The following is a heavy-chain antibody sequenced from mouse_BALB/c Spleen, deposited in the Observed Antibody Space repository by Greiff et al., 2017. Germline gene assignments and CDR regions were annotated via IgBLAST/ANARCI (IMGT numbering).Heavy chain of an antibody. CDR3: ARAANWDCFDY. J-gene: IGHJ2*01. CDR1: GYTFTSYW. D-gene: IGHD4-1*01. CDR2: INPSTGYT. V-gene: IGHV1-7*01. Sequence: VQLQQSGAELAKPGASVKMSCKASGYTFTSYWMHWVKQRPGQGLEWIGYINPSTGYTEYNQKFKDKATLTADKSSSTAYMQLSSLTSEDSAVYYCARAANWDCFDYWGQGTTLTVSA.